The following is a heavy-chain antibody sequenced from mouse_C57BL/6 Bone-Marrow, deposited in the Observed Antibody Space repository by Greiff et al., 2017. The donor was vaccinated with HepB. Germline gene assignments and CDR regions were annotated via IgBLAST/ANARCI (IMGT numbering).Heavy chain of an antibody. J-gene: IGHJ3*01. CDR3: ARSLYGNYFAY. V-gene: IGHV1-82*01. D-gene: IGHD2-1*01. Sequence: QVQLQQSGPELVKPGASVKISCKASGYAFSSSWMNWVKQRPGKGLEWIGRIYPGDGDTNYNGKFKGKATLTADKSSSTAYMQLSSLTSEDSAVYFCARSLYGNYFAYWGQGTLVTVSA. CDR1: GYAFSSSW. CDR2: IYPGDGDT.